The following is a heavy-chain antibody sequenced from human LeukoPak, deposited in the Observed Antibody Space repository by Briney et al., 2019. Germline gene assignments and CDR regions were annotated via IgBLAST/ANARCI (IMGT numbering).Heavy chain of an antibody. CDR1: GGTFKNYV. J-gene: IGHJ5*02. D-gene: IGHD2-2*02. Sequence: ASVKVSCKASGGTFKNYVITWARQAPGQGLEWMGNIMPIFGTINYAQTFQGRLTISADESTSTAYMELSSLTSDDTAFYYCAIEGGLGMDSLLYRWFDPWGQGTLVTVSS. V-gene: IGHV1-69*13. CDR2: IMPIFGTI. CDR3: AIEGGLGMDSLLYRWFDP.